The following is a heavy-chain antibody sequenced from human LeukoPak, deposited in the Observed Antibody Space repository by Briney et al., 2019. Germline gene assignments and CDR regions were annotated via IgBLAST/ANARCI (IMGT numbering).Heavy chain of an antibody. CDR3: ARVRVAARPDDAFDI. CDR1: GGSISSGGYY. V-gene: IGHV4-31*03. CDR2: IYYSGST. D-gene: IGHD6-6*01. Sequence: SETLSLTCTVSGGSISSGGYYWSWIRQHPGKGLEWLGYIYYSGSTYYNPSLKSRVTISVDTSKNQFSLKLSSVTAADTAVYYCARVRVAARPDDAFDIWGQGTMVTVSS. J-gene: IGHJ3*02.